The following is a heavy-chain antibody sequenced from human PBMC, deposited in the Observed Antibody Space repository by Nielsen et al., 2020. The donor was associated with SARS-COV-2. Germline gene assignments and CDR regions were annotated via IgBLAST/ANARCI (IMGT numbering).Heavy chain of an antibody. CDR2: IFYRGNT. D-gene: IGHD6-19*01. Sequence: WIRQPPGKGLEWIGYIFYRGNTNYNPSLKSRVTISVDTSKKQFSLKLNSVTAADTAVYFCARGRIVMAGSTLDPWGQGTQVTVSS. CDR3: ARGRIVMAGSTLDP. J-gene: IGHJ5*02. V-gene: IGHV4-59*12.